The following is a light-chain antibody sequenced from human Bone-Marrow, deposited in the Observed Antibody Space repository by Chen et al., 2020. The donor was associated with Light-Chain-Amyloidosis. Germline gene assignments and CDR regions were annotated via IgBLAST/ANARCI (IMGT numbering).Light chain of an antibody. CDR3: SSYTASSFYV. Sequence: QSALTQPASVSGSPGQTITISRTGTSTDVGGYNYFSWYQQHPGKAPKLKIYDVSTRPSGVSSRFSGSKSGNTASLTISGLQAEDEADYYCSSYTASSFYVFGTATTVTVL. CDR2: DVS. J-gene: IGLJ1*01. V-gene: IGLV2-14*03. CDR1: STDVGGYNY.